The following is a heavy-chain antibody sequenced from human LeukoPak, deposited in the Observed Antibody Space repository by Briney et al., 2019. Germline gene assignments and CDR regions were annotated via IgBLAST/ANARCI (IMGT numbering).Heavy chain of an antibody. CDR1: RFTFSSYA. J-gene: IGHJ4*02. CDR2: ISGNAGST. CDR3: AKDQNMVATAPFDC. V-gene: IGHV3-23*01. D-gene: IGHD5-12*01. Sequence: GGSLRLSCAASRFTFSSYAMSWVRQAPGKGLEWVSAISGNAGSTYYADSVKGRFTISRDNSKNTLYLQMNSLRAEDTAIYYCAKDQNMVATAPFDCWGQGTLVTVSS.